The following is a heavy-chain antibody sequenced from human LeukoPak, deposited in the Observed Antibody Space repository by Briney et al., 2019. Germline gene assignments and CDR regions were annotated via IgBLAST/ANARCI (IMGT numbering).Heavy chain of an antibody. V-gene: IGHV4-59*01. Sequence: SETLSLTCTVSGGSISSYYWSWIRQPPGKGLEWIGYIYYSGSTNYNPSLKSRVTISVDTSKNQFSLKLSSVTAADTAVYYCARPIRSRDNNWFDPWGQGILVTVSS. CDR1: GGSISSYY. J-gene: IGHJ5*02. CDR3: ARPIRSRDNNWFDP. CDR2: IYYSGST. D-gene: IGHD3-10*01.